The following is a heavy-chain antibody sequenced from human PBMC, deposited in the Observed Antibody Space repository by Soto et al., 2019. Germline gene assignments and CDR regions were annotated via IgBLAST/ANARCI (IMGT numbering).Heavy chain of an antibody. Sequence: QVQLVQSGAEVRKPGSSVKVSCKVSGGTFSSYAISWVRQAPGQGLEWMGGSIPIFGTPNYAQKFQGRVTITADKSANAAYMELNSLTSEDTAVYYCASAAGYHYEISGYQYWYFDLWGRGTLVTVSS. D-gene: IGHD3-22*01. CDR3: ASAAGYHYEISGYQYWYFDL. CDR1: GGTFSSYA. CDR2: SIPIFGTP. J-gene: IGHJ2*01. V-gene: IGHV1-69*06.